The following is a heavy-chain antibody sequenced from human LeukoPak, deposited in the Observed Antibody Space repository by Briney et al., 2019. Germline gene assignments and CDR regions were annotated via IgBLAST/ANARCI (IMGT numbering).Heavy chain of an antibody. D-gene: IGHD2/OR15-2a*01. Sequence: SETLSLTCTVSGGSISSYYWSWLRQPPGKGLEWIGYIYYSGSTNYNPSLTSRVTISVDTSKNQFSLKLSSVTAADTAVYYCARVGVLRGAFDIWGQGTMVTVSS. CDR2: IYYSGST. CDR1: GGSISSYY. V-gene: IGHV4-59*01. CDR3: ARVGVLRGAFDI. J-gene: IGHJ3*02.